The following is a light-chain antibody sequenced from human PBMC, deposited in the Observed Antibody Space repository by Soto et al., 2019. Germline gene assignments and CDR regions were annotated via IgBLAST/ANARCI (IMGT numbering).Light chain of an antibody. CDR3: QQYYGIPRT. CDR1: QSVLDRSNNKNY. CDR2: WAS. Sequence: DIVMTQSPDSLAVSLGERATINCKSSQSVLDRSNNKNYLAWYQQKPGQPPKLVIYWASTRESGVPDRFSGSGSVTDVTLTISSLQAEDGAVYFCQQYYGIPRTFGQGTKVEIK. J-gene: IGKJ1*01. V-gene: IGKV4-1*01.